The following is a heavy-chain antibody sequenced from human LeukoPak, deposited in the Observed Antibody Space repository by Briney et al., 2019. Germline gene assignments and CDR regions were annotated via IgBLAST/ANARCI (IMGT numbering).Heavy chain of an antibody. Sequence: SQTLSLTCAISGDSVSSNSAAWNWIRQSPSRGLEWLGRTYYRSKWYNDYAVSVKSRITINPDTSKNQFSLQLNSVTPEDTAVYYCARTSIAVEDHYYYMDVWGKGTTVTISS. CDR3: ARTSIAVEDHYYYMDV. CDR2: TYYRSKWYN. J-gene: IGHJ6*03. V-gene: IGHV6-1*01. CDR1: GDSVSSNSAA. D-gene: IGHD6-19*01.